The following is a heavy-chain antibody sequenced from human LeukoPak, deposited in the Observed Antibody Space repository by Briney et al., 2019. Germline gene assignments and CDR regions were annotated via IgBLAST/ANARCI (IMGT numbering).Heavy chain of an antibody. CDR3: ARVTAVAAVYFFDS. D-gene: IGHD6-19*01. CDR1: RFTFSNYW. CDR2: IKDDGREN. Sequence: PGGSLRLSCAASRFTFSNYWMSWVRQTPGKGLEWVANIKDDGRENYYVDSVKGRFTVSRDNAKNSLYLQMNSLRGEDTAVYYCARVTAVAAVYFFDSWGQGTLVTVSS. J-gene: IGHJ4*01. V-gene: IGHV3-7*05.